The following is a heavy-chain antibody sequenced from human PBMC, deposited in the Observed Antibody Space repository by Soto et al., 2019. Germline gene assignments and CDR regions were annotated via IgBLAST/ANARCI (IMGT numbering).Heavy chain of an antibody. V-gene: IGHV4-39*01. CDR1: GGSISSTTYY. CDR2: IYYTGST. J-gene: IGHJ4*02. D-gene: IGHD2-8*01. Sequence: QLQLQESGPGLVKPSETLSLTCTVSGGSISSTTYYWGWIRQPPGKGLEWIGSIYYTGSTHYNPALKRRVTISVDTSKNQSSLKSSSVTAAYTAVYYCARHPTIAELMVYATHYFDHWGQGTLVTVSS. CDR3: ARHPTIAELMVYATHYFDH.